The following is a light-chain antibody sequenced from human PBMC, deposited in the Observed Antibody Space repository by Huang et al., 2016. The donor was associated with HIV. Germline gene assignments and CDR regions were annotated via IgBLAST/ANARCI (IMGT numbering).Light chain of an antibody. Sequence: EIVMTQSPATLSVSPGERVILSCRASQRSNSDLAWYQQKPGLAPRLLIYDASTRATGIPDRFSGSGSGTEFTLSISSLQSEDFAVYFCQLYNKSPPYTFGGGTKLEI. CDR1: QRSNSD. J-gene: IGKJ2*01. CDR3: QLYNKSPPYT. V-gene: IGKV3-15*01. CDR2: DAS.